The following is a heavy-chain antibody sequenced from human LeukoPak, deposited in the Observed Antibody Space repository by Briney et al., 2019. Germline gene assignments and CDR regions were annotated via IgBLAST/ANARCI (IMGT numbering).Heavy chain of an antibody. J-gene: IGHJ3*01. V-gene: IGHV1-69*04. CDR2: IIRVLGSV. CDR3: ATERYNWNSRMDVLEF. D-gene: IGHD1-20*01. Sequence: SVKVSCKASGGTFSSYSISWVRQAPGQGLEWMGRIIRVLGSVTYAQKFQDRLTIIGDKATNTAYMELSSLRSEDTAVYYCATERYNWNSRMDVLEFWGQGTMVTVSS. CDR1: GGTFSSYS.